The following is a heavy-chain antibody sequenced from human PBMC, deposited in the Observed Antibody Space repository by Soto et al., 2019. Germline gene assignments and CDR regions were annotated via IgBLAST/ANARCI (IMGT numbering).Heavy chain of an antibody. V-gene: IGHV4-59*12. CDR3: ARDANRYASGSYGMDV. D-gene: IGHD3-10*01. CDR2: IYYSGST. CDR1: GDSMTNDY. Sequence: SETLSLTCIVSGDSMTNDYWTWIRRPPGKGLEWIGYIYYSGSTNYNPSLKSRVTISVDTSKNQFSLKLSSVTAADTAVYYCARDANRYASGSYGMDVWGQGTTVTVSS. J-gene: IGHJ6*02.